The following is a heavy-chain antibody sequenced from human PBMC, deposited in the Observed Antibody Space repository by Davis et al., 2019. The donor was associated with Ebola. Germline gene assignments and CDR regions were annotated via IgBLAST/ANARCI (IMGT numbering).Heavy chain of an antibody. Sequence: SETLSLTCTVSGGSISSYYWSWIRQPLGKGLEWIGYIYYSGSTNYNPSLKSRVTISVDTSKNQFSLKLSSVTAADTAVYYCASLLGYCSGGSCYGGWGQGTLVTVSS. V-gene: IGHV4-59*08. CDR1: GGSISSYY. CDR3: ASLLGYCSGGSCYGG. J-gene: IGHJ4*02. CDR2: IYYSGST. D-gene: IGHD2-15*01.